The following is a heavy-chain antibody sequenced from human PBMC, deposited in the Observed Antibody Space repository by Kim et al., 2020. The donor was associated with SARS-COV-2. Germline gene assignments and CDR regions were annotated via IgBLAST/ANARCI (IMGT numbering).Heavy chain of an antibody. J-gene: IGHJ4*02. D-gene: IGHD2-21*02. CDR2: INKDGSER. CDR3: VRDGNCAGDCYPDDYFDF. Sequence: GGSLRLSCVVSGFTFNSYWMSWVRQAPGKGLVWVASINKDGSERQYVDAVKGRFTISRDNAKNSLYLQMNSLRVEDTALSDCVRDGNCAGDCYPDDYFDFWGQGILVPVSS. CDR1: GFTFNSYW. V-gene: IGHV3-7*01.